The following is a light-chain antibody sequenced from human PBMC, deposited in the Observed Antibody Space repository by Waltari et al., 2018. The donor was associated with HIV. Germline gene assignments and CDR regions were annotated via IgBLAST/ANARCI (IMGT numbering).Light chain of an antibody. CDR1: QNIKTN. CDR3: QQGGGMPYT. Sequence: IQMTQPLSSLSASVGDRATNTCRASQNIKTNLNWYQQKPGKAPKVLIYGASNLKRGVPSRFSGSGSGTDFTLSISSLQPEDSATYYCQQGGGMPYTFGQGTMVEIK. CDR2: GAS. V-gene: IGKV1-39*01. J-gene: IGKJ2*01.